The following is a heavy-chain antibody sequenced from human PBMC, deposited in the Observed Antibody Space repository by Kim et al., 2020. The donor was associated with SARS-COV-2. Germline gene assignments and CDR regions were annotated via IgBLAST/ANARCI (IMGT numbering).Heavy chain of an antibody. CDR2: IYYSGST. V-gene: IGHV4-59*01. CDR1: GGSISSYY. J-gene: IGHJ6*02. Sequence: SETLSLTCTVSGGSISSYYWSWIRQPPGKGLEWIGYIYYSGSTNYNPSLKSRVTISVDTSKNQFSLKLSSVTAADTAVYYCARTDPGELSLFSTDYGMDVWGQGTTVTVSS. D-gene: IGHD3-16*02. CDR3: ARTDPGELSLFSTDYGMDV.